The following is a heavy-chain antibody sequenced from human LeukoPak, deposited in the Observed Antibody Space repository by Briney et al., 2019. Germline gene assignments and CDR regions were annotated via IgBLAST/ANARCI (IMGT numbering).Heavy chain of an antibody. J-gene: IGHJ6*02. D-gene: IGHD7-27*01. Sequence: SVKVSCKASGYTFTGYYMHWVRQAPGQGLEWMGWINPNSGGTNYAQKFQGRVTMTRDTSISTAYMELSRLRSDDTAVYYCAAGTGDLLYWCYYYYGMDVWGQGTTVTVSS. V-gene: IGHV1-2*02. CDR3: AAGTGDLLYWCYYYYGMDV. CDR2: INPNSGGT. CDR1: GYTFTGYY.